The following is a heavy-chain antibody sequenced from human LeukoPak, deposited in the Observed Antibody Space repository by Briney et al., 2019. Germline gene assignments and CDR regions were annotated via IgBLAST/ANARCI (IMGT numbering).Heavy chain of an antibody. Sequence: PGGPLRLSCAASGFAFSSYSMNWVRQAPGKGLEWVSSISSSSSYIYYADSVKGRFTISRDNAKNSLYLQMNSLRAEDTAVYYCARDPGSIAAHWGQGTLVTVSS. CDR2: ISSSSSYI. J-gene: IGHJ4*02. D-gene: IGHD6-6*01. V-gene: IGHV3-21*01. CDR1: GFAFSSYS. CDR3: ARDPGSIAAH.